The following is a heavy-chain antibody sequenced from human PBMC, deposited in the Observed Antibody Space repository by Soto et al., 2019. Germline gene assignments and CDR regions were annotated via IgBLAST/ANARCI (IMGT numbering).Heavy chain of an antibody. V-gene: IGHV3-30*18. CDR1: GFTFSSYG. J-gene: IGHJ4*02. Sequence: QVQLVESGGGVVQPGRSLRLSCAASGFTFSSYGMHWVRQAPGKGLEWVAVISYDGSNKYYADSVKGRFTISRDNSKNTLYLQMNSLRAEDTAVYYCAKQKQGKIVATISTRHYFDYWGQGTLVTVSS. CDR2: ISYDGSNK. CDR3: AKQKQGKIVATISTRHYFDY. D-gene: IGHD5-12*01.